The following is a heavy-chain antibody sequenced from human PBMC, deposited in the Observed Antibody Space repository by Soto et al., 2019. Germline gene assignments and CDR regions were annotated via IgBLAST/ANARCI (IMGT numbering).Heavy chain of an antibody. D-gene: IGHD3-10*01. J-gene: IGHJ4*02. CDR3: ARRWGEGRVDY. CDR1: GGPISSSNW. V-gene: IGHV4-4*02. CDR2: IYHSGNT. Sequence: QVQLQESGPGLVKPSGTLSLTCAVSGGPISSSNWWSWVRQPPGKGLEWIGEIYHSGNTNYKPSLKSRVTMAVDKSRNQFSLKLSSVTAADTAVYYCARRWGEGRVDYWGQGTLVTVSS.